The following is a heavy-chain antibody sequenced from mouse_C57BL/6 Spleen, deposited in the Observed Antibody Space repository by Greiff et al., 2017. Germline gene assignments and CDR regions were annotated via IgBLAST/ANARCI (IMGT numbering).Heavy chain of an antibody. J-gene: IGHJ4*01. CDR2: IRLKSDNYAT. CDR3: TDPDLLLRQYAMDY. Sequence: EVNVVESGGGLVQPGGSMKLSCVASGFTFSNYWMNWVRQSPEKGLEWVAQIRLKSDNYATHYAESVKGRFTISRDDSKSSVYLQMNNLRAEDTGIYYCTDPDLLLRQYAMDYWGQGTSVTVSS. V-gene: IGHV6-3*01. CDR1: GFTFSNYW. D-gene: IGHD1-1*01.